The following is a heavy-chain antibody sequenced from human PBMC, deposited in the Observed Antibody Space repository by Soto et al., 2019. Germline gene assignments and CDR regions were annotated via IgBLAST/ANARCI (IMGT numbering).Heavy chain of an antibody. CDR2: ISSSSTI. CDR3: AREGYCSGGSCYSDGYYMDV. CDR1: GFTFSSYS. Sequence: GGSLRLSCAASGFTFSSYSMNWVRQAPGKGLEWVSYISSSSTIYYADSVKGRFTISRDNAKNSLYLQMNSLRAEDTAVYYCAREGYCSGGSCYSDGYYMDVWGKGTTVTVSS. V-gene: IGHV3-48*01. D-gene: IGHD2-15*01. J-gene: IGHJ6*03.